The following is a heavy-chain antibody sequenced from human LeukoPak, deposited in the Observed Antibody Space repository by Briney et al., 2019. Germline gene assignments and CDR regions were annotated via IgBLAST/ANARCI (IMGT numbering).Heavy chain of an antibody. J-gene: IGHJ4*02. CDR1: GFTFSSYS. Sequence: GGSLRLSCAASGFTFSSYSMNWVRQAPGKGLEWVSSISSSSSYIYYADSVKGRFAISRDNSKNTLYLQLRSLRAEDTALYYCAKAIVPVVYTTFDCWGQGALVTVSS. V-gene: IGHV3-21*04. CDR3: AKAIVPVVYTTFDC. D-gene: IGHD2-2*01. CDR2: ISSSSSYI.